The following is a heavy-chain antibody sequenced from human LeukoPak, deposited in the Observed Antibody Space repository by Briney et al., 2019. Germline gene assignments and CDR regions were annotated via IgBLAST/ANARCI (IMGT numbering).Heavy chain of an antibody. D-gene: IGHD3-10*01. CDR2: IYSGGST. J-gene: IGHJ6*04. CDR3: ARGRKGFHYGSGSFLDV. Sequence: PGGSLRLSCAASGFIVSDNYMSWVRQAPGKGLEWVSLIYSGGSTNYADSVKGRFTISRDNSKNTLYLQMNSLRAEDTAIYYCARGRKGFHYGSGSFLDVWGKGTTVTVSS. V-gene: IGHV3-53*01. CDR1: GFIVSDNY.